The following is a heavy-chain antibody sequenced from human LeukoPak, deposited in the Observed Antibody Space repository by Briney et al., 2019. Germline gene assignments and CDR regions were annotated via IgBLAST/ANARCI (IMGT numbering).Heavy chain of an antibody. Sequence: KPSETLSLTCTVSGASISSSSYYWGWIRQSPGKGLEWIGSIYYSGSTYFNPSLKSRVTMSVDTSKNHFSLKLTSVTAADTAVYYCARHPGYYDSSGYYVSAFDIWCQGTMVTVSS. J-gene: IGHJ3*02. CDR1: GASISSSSYY. CDR2: IYYSGST. CDR3: ARHPGYYDSSGYYVSAFDI. V-gene: IGHV4-39*01. D-gene: IGHD3-22*01.